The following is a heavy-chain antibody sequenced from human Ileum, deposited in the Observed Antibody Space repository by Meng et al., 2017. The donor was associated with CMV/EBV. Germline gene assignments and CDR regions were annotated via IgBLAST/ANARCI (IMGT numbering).Heavy chain of an antibody. CDR1: GFTFSTYW. Sequence: GGSLRLSCVASGFTFSTYWMSWVRQAPGKGLEWVANIKEDGSDKYYMDSVKGRFTISKDTAKNSLYLQMNSLRVEDTAVYYCARESSGYDYWGQGALVTVSS. V-gene: IGHV3-7*01. J-gene: IGHJ4*02. CDR3: ARESSGYDY. CDR2: IKEDGSDK. D-gene: IGHD6-19*01.